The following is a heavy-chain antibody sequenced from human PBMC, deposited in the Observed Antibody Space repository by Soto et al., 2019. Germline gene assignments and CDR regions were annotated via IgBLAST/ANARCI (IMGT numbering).Heavy chain of an antibody. Sequence: GGSLRLSCAASGFTFSSYAMSWVRQAPGKGLEWVSAISGSGGSTYYADSVKGRFTISRDNSKNTLYLQMNSLRAEDTAVYYCAKGPAYGVNRGGGMDVWGQGTTVTVSS. CDR1: GFTFSSYA. D-gene: IGHD4-17*01. CDR3: AKGPAYGVNRGGGMDV. V-gene: IGHV3-23*01. J-gene: IGHJ6*02. CDR2: ISGSGGST.